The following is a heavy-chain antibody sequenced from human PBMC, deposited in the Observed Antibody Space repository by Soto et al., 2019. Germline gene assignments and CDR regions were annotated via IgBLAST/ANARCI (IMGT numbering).Heavy chain of an antibody. CDR1: GFTFSSYW. CDR3: TRDPRVRGTFMDV. J-gene: IGHJ6*02. D-gene: IGHD3-10*01. V-gene: IGHV3-74*01. CDR2: ISSDGNII. Sequence: PGGSLRLSCPASGFTFSSYWMHWVRQAPGKGLVWVSRISSDGNIINYADSVKGRFTISRDNAKSTLYLQMNSLRVGDTAVYYCTRDPRVRGTFMDVWGQGTTVTVSS.